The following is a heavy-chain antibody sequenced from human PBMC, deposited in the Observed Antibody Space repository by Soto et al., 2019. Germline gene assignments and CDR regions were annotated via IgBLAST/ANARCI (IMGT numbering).Heavy chain of an antibody. V-gene: IGHV1-2*04. CDR2: INPNSGGT. CDR1: GYTFTGYY. D-gene: IGHD5-12*01. Sequence: EASVKVSCKASGYTFTGYYMHWVRQAPGQGLEWMGWINPNSGGTNYAQKFQGWVTMTRDTSISTAYMELSRLRSDDTAVYYCARDRGGIVATMDPYYYYGMDVWGQGTTVTVSS. J-gene: IGHJ6*02. CDR3: ARDRGGIVATMDPYYYYGMDV.